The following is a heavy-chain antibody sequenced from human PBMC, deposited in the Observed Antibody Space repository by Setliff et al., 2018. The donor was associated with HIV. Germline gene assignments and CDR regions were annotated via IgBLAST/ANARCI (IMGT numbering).Heavy chain of an antibody. V-gene: IGHV1-3*01. J-gene: IGHJ5*02. D-gene: IGHD1-26*01. CDR3: ARSILLRDCFDL. Sequence: ASVKVSCKASGYTFTNYAIHWVRQAPGQRLERMGWINGDSGNTHYSQDFQGRLTISGDTSASTAYMDLSSLRSEDTAVYYCARSILLRDCFDLWGQGTRVTVSS. CDR2: INGDSGNT. CDR1: GYTFTNYA.